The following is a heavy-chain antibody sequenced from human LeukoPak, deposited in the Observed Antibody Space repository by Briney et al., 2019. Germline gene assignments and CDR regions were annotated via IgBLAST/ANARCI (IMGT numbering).Heavy chain of an antibody. CDR2: IYYSGST. CDR3: ARHYHGDYLGNWFDP. J-gene: IGHJ5*02. D-gene: IGHD4-17*01. V-gene: IGHV4-39*01. Sequence: NPSETLSLTCTVSGGSISSSSYYWGWIRQPPGKGLEWIGSIYYSGSTYYNPSLKSRVTISVDTSKNQFSLKLSSVPAADTAVYYCARHYHGDYLGNWFDPWGQGTLVTVSS. CDR1: GGSISSSSYY.